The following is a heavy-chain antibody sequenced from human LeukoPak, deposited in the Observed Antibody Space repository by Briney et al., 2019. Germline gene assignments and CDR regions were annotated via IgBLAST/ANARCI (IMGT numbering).Heavy chain of an antibody. CDR2: INPNSGGT. CDR1: GYTFTGYY. V-gene: IGHV1-2*02. Sequence: GASVKVSCKASGYTFTGYYMHWVRQAPGQGLEWMGWINPNSGGTNYAQKFQGRVTMTRDTSISTAYMELSRLRSDDTAVYYCARGDCSSTSCYGGTRYYYYYMDVWGKGTTVTISS. D-gene: IGHD2-2*01. CDR3: ARGDCSSTSCYGGTRYYYYYMDV. J-gene: IGHJ6*03.